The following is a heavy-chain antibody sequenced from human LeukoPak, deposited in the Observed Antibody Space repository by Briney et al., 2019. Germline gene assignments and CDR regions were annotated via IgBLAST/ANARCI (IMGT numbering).Heavy chain of an antibody. CDR3: ARLGGYSTGWYIQY. CDR1: GYTFTTNW. V-gene: IGHV5-51*01. J-gene: IGHJ4*02. CDR2: VYPGTSDS. Sequence: GESLKISCKGFGYTFTTNWIAWVRQMPGKGLEWMGVVYPGTSDSRYSPSFQSQVTISADNSLSAAYLQWSSLEASDSAMYYCARLGGYSTGWYIQYWGQGTLVTVSS. D-gene: IGHD6-19*01.